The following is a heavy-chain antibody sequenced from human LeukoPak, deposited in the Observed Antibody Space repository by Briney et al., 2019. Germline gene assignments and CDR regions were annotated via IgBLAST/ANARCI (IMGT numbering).Heavy chain of an antibody. D-gene: IGHD4-17*01. Sequence: GESLKISCKGSGYNFNTNWIAWVRQMPGKGLEWMAITYPGDSNSRSGRSFQGQVTVSADKSLSAAYLEWSTLKASDAAMYYCARTANGTVSGLWYFDLWGRGTLVTVSS. CDR2: TYPGDSNS. V-gene: IGHV5-51*01. CDR1: GYNFNTNW. CDR3: ARTANGTVSGLWYFDL. J-gene: IGHJ2*01.